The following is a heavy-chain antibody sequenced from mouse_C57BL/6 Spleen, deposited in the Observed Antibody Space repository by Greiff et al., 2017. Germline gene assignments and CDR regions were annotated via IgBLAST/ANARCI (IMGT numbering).Heavy chain of an antibody. V-gene: IGHV1-69*01. CDR3: ARSQSARASAMDY. CDR1: GYTFTSYW. J-gene: IGHJ4*01. D-gene: IGHD3-1*01. Sequence: VQLQQPGAELVMPGASVKLSCKASGYTFTSYWMHWVKQRPGQGLEWIGEIDPSDSYTNYNQKFKGKSTLTVDKSSSTAYMQLSSLTSEDSAVYYCARSQSARASAMDYWGQGTSVTVSS. CDR2: IDPSDSYT.